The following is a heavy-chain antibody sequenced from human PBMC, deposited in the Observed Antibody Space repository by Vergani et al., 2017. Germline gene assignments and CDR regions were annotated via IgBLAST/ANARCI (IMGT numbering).Heavy chain of an antibody. CDR3: ARDWNSGWYFYYFDY. J-gene: IGHJ4*02. Sequence: QVQLVQSGAEVKKPGASVKVSCKASGYTFTSYDINWVRQATGQGLEWMGWMNPNSGNTGYAQKFQGRVTMTTDTSTSTAYMELRSLRSDDTAVYYCARDWNSGWYFYYFDYWGQGTLVTVSS. V-gene: IGHV1-8*02. CDR2: MNPNSGNT. CDR1: GYTFTSYD. D-gene: IGHD6-19*01.